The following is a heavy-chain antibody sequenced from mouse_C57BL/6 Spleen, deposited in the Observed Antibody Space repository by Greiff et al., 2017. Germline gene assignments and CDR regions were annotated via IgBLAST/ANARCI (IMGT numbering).Heavy chain of an antibody. J-gene: IGHJ1*03. CDR2: IYPGDGDT. V-gene: IGHV1-82*01. CDR3: ARKLGYGYFDV. CDR1: GYAFSSSW. D-gene: IGHD4-1*01. Sequence: QVQLQQSGPELVKPGASVKISCKASGYAFSSSWMNWVKQRPGKGLEWIGRIYPGDGDTNYNGKFKGKATLTADKSSSTAYMQLSSLTSEDSAVYFCARKLGYGYFDVWGTGTTVTVSS.